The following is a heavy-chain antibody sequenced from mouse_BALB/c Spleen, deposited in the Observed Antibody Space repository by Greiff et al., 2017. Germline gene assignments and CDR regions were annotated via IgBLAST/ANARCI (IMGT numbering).Heavy chain of an antibody. CDR1: GYSITSDYA. D-gene: IGHD1-2*01. V-gene: IGHV3-2*02. CDR2: ISYSGST. J-gene: IGHJ4*01. Sequence: EVQRVESGPGLVKPSQSLSLTCTVTGYSITSDYAWNWIRQFPGNKLEWMGYISYSGSTSYNPSLKSRISITRDTSKNQFFLQLNSVTTEDTATYYCARAFITTATYYYAMDYWGQGTSVTVSS. CDR3: ARAFITTATYYYAMDY.